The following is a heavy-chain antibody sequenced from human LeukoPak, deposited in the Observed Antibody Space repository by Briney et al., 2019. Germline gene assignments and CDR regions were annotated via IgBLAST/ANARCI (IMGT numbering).Heavy chain of an antibody. V-gene: IGHV5-51*01. Sequence: GESLKISCKGSGYSFTSYWIGWARQMPGKGLEWMGIIYPGDSDTRYSPSFQGQVTISADKSISTAYLQWSSLKASDTAMYYCARRSSIATPLFDYWGQGTLVTVSS. CDR1: GYSFTSYW. CDR3: ARRSSIATPLFDY. J-gene: IGHJ4*02. D-gene: IGHD6-6*01. CDR2: IYPGDSDT.